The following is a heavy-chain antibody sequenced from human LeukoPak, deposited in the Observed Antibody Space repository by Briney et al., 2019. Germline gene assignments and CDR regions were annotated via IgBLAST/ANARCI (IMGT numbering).Heavy chain of an antibody. D-gene: IGHD6-13*01. Sequence: GGSLRLSCAASGFTFSRYGMHWVRQAPGKGLELVAFIRYDGSNKYYADSVKGRFTISRDNSKNTLYLQMNSLRAEDTAVYYCAKDPIAAAGHNWFDPWGQGTLVTVSS. CDR2: IRYDGSNK. CDR1: GFTFSRYG. J-gene: IGHJ5*02. CDR3: AKDPIAAAGHNWFDP. V-gene: IGHV3-30*02.